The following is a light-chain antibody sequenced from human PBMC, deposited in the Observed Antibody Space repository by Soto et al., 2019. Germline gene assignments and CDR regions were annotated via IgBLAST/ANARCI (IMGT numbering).Light chain of an antibody. CDR1: QSVLYSSNNKNY. Sequence: DIVMTQSPDSLAVSLGERATINCKSSQSVLYSSNNKNYLAWYQQKPGQPPKLLIYWASTRESGVPDRFSGSGSGTDFTLTISSLQAEDVAVYXXQXXYSTPPTXXQGTKVEIK. CDR2: WAS. V-gene: IGKV4-1*01. CDR3: QXXYSTPPT. J-gene: IGKJ1*01.